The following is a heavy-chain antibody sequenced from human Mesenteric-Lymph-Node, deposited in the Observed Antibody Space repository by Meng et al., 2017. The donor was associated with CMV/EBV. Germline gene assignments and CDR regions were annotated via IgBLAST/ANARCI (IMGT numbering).Heavy chain of an antibody. CDR2: ISHSGGI. Sequence: SETLSLTCSVSGGSISAYSWTWLRQSPGKGLEWFGAISHSGGIDYNPSLKSRLTISLDTSKNQVSLQLTSVTAVDTAVYYCANREPGGWFDPWGQGTLVTVSS. J-gene: IGHJ5*02. V-gene: IGHV4-59*01. CDR3: ANREPGGWFDP. CDR1: GGSISAYS. D-gene: IGHD3-10*01.